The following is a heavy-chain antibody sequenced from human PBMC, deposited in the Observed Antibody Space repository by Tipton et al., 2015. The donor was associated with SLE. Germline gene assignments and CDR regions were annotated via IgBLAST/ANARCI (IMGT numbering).Heavy chain of an antibody. CDR1: GYTFTSYA. Sequence: QSGAEVKKPGASVKVSCKASGYTFTSYAMNWVRQAPGQGLEWMGWINTNTGNPTYAQGFTGRFVFSLDTSVSTAYLQISSLKAEDTAVYYCARGSDYYDGSGYDGHHSFDYWGQGTLVTVSA. V-gene: IGHV7-4-1*02. J-gene: IGHJ4*02. D-gene: IGHD3-22*01. CDR3: ARGSDYYDGSGYDGHHSFDY. CDR2: INTNTGNP.